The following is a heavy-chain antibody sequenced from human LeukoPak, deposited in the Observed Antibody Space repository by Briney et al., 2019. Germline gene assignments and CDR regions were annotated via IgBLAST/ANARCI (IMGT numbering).Heavy chain of an antibody. CDR2: IIPIFGTA. V-gene: IGHV1-69*05. D-gene: IGHD5-24*01. J-gene: IGHJ5*02. CDR1: GGTFSSYA. Sequence: SVKVSCKASGGTFSSYAISWVRQAPGQGLEWMGRIIPIFGTANYAQKFQGRVTITTDESTSTAYMELSSLRSEDTAVYYCASDHLQYSEGNWFDPWGQGTLVTVSS. CDR3: ASDHLQYSEGNWFDP.